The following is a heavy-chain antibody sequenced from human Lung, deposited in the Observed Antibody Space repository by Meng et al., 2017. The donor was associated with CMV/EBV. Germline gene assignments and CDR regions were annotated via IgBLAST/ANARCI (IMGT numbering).Heavy chain of an antibody. CDR1: GYTLSELS. J-gene: IGHJ6*02. CDR2: FDPEDGEA. V-gene: IGHV1-24*01. Sequence: ASXXVSXKVSGYTLSELSMHWVRQAPGKELEWMGGFDPEDGEAIYAQKFQGRVTMTEDTATDTAYMELSILRSDDTAVYYCAKVPRCYSYYGLDVWGQGTTVTVSS. D-gene: IGHD3-10*01. CDR3: AKVPRCYSYYGLDV.